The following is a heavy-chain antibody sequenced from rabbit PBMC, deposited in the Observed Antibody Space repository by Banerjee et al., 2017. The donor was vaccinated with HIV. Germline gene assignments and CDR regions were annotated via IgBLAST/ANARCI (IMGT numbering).Heavy chain of an antibody. D-gene: IGHD4-1*01. J-gene: IGHJ4*01. V-gene: IGHV1S45*01. CDR2: INAVTGKA. CDR3: ARNYNSAWDL. Sequence: QEQLVESGGGLVKPEGSLKLSCTASGFSFSNKAVMCWVRQAPGKGLEWIACINAVTGKAVYASWAKGRFTFSKTSSTTVTLQMTSLTAADTATYFCARNYNSAWDLWGPGTLVTVS. CDR1: GFSFSNKAV.